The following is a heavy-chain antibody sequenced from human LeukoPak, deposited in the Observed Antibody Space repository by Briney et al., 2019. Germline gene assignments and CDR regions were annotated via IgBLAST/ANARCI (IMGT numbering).Heavy chain of an antibody. V-gene: IGHV4-39*01. D-gene: IGHD3-9*01. CDR3: ASRNDILPGYVFDF. Sequence: PSETLSLTCTVSGGSIISDDFYWGWIRQPPGKGLEWIGSIFYIGNTYYNSSLKSRVTISVDTSKNQFSLKLTSVTAADTAVYYCASRNDILPGYVFDFWGQGTLVTVSS. CDR2: IFYIGNT. J-gene: IGHJ4*02. CDR1: GGSIISDDFY.